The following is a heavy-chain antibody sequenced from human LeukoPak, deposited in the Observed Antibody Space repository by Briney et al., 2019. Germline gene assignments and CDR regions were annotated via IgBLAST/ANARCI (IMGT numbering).Heavy chain of an antibody. Sequence: GGSLRLSCAASGFTFDDYAMHWVQQAPGKGLEWVSGISWNSGSIGYADSVKGRFTISRDNAKNSLYLQMNSLRAEDTALYYCAKSAATIILYYFDYWGQGTLVTVSS. J-gene: IGHJ4*02. D-gene: IGHD5-12*01. V-gene: IGHV3-9*01. CDR3: AKSAATIILYYFDY. CDR1: GFTFDDYA. CDR2: ISWNSGSI.